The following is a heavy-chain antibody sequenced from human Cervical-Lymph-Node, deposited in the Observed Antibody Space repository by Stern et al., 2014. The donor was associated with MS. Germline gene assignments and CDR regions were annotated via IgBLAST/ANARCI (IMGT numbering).Heavy chain of an antibody. J-gene: IGHJ3*02. CDR2: INPRGDNT. CDR3: AREPNPYYYNSLPRTFDI. D-gene: IGHD3-22*01. CDR1: GYTFITYY. Sequence: QVQLVQSGAEVRKPGASVKISCKASGYTFITYYIHWVRQAPGQGLEWMGIINPRGDNTNYAQKFQGRVSMTSDTSTSTLHMELRSLRSEDTAVYYCAREPNPYYYNSLPRTFDIWGQGTMVSVSS. V-gene: IGHV1-46*01.